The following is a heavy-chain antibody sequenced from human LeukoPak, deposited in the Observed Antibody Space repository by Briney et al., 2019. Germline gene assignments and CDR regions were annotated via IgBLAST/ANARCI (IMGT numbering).Heavy chain of an antibody. CDR2: IYYSGST. CDR1: GGSVSSGNYY. V-gene: IGHV4-61*01. Sequence: PSETLSLTCTVSGGSVSSGNYYWSWIRQPPGKGLEWIGYIYYSGSTNYNPSLKSRVTISVDTSKNQFSLKLTSVTAADTAVYYCARGRAAAGYSWGQGTLVTVSS. D-gene: IGHD6-13*01. J-gene: IGHJ4*02. CDR3: ARGRAAAGYS.